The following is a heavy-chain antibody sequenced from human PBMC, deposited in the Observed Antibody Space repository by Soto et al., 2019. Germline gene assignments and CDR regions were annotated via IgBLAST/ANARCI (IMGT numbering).Heavy chain of an antibody. Sequence: QVQLVESWGGVVQPGRSLRLSCAASGFTFSSYGMHWVRQAPGKGLAWVAVISYDGSNKYYADSVKGRFTISRDNSKNTLYLQMNSLRAEDTAVYYCALRWISSSSQYYYDGMDVWGQGTTVTVSS. CDR3: ALRWISSSSQYYYDGMDV. CDR1: GFTFSSYG. V-gene: IGHV3-30*03. D-gene: IGHD6-6*01. J-gene: IGHJ6*02. CDR2: ISYDGSNK.